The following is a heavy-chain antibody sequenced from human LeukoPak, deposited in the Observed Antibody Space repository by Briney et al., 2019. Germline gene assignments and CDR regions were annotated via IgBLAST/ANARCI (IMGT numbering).Heavy chain of an antibody. CDR2: IYSGGST. D-gene: IGHD2-8*02. Sequence: GGSLRLSCAASGFTVSNNYMTWVRRAPGKGLEWVSLIYSGGSTYYADSVKGRFTISRDNSKNTLYLQMNSLRAEDTAVYYCARDTGSMAARFFDNWGQGTLVTVSS. CDR3: ARDTGSMAARFFDN. V-gene: IGHV3-53*01. J-gene: IGHJ4*02. CDR1: GFTVSNNY.